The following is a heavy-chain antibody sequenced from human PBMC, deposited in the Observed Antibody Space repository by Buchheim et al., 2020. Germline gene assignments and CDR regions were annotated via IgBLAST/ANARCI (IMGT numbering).Heavy chain of an antibody. J-gene: IGHJ5*02. CDR3: AKDDAQIANWFDP. V-gene: IGHV3-23*01. Sequence: KLLESGGTLVQPGGSLRLSCGASGFTFSSYAMNRVRQAPGKGLEWVSGISSSGGTTHYIGSVKGRFTISRDNSENTLYLQMSSLRVEDTAVYYCAKDDAQIANWFDPWGQGTL. CDR2: ISSSGGTT. D-gene: IGHD2/OR15-2a*01. CDR1: GFTFSSYA.